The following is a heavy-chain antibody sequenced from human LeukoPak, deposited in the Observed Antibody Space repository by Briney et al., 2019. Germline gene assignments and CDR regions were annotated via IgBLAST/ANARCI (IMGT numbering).Heavy chain of an antibody. CDR3: EKLPTRQDIVVVPGAGDI. V-gene: IGHV3-23*01. J-gene: IGHJ3*02. CDR2: ISGSGGST. D-gene: IGHD2-2*01. CDR1: GFTFSSYA. Sequence: GGSLRLSCEASGFTFSSYAMSWVRQAPGKGLEWVSAISGSGGSTYYADSVKGRFTISRDNSKNKLYLQMNSLRAEDTAVYYCEKLPTRQDIVVVPGAGDIWGQGTMVTVSS.